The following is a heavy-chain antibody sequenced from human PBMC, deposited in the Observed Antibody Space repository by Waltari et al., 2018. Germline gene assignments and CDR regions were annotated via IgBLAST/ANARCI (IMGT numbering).Heavy chain of an antibody. J-gene: IGHJ5*02. CDR1: GYYLNGYF. CDR2: INPCTGGT. V-gene: IGHV1-2*02. D-gene: IGHD2-2*01. CDR3: ARSGGYCSSSSCEGRFDT. Sequence: QVQLVQSGAEMKKPGASVKVSCQASGYYLNGYFIPWVRQAPRQWLEWMGWINPCTGGTTYAQKFQGRVTMTRYTSNRAVYIDLSGLRSDDTAVYYCARSGGYCSSSSCEGRFDTWGLGTLVTVSS.